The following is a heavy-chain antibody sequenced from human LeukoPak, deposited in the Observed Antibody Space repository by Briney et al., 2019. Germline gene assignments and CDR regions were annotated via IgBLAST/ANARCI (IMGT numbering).Heavy chain of an antibody. Sequence: ASVKVSCKASGGTFSSYAISWVRQAPGQGLEWMGGIIPIFGTANYAQKFQGRVTITADESTSTAYMELSSPRSEDTAVYYCTLVEVATIFPDYWGQGTLVTVSS. CDR2: IIPIFGTA. J-gene: IGHJ4*02. V-gene: IGHV1-69*13. CDR3: TLVEVATIFPDY. D-gene: IGHD5-24*01. CDR1: GGTFSSYA.